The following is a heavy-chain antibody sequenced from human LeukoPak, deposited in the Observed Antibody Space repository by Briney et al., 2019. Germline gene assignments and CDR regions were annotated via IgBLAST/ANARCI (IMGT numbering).Heavy chain of an antibody. J-gene: IGHJ4*02. CDR3: AKDGSAYYDFWSGYYVDY. CDR2: MNPKSGNT. V-gene: IGHV1-8*02. Sequence: GASVKVSCKASGYTFSSYDISWVRQATGQGLEWMGRMNPKSGNTGYAQMFQGRVTITRNTSISTAYMELRSLRSEDTAVYYCAKDGSAYYDFWSGYYVDYWGQGTLVTVSS. CDR1: GYTFSSYD. D-gene: IGHD3-3*01.